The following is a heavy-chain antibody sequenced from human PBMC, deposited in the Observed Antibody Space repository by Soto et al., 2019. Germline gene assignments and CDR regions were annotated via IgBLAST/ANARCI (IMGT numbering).Heavy chain of an antibody. V-gene: IGHV3-64D*08. CDR1: GFTFSSYA. Sequence: TGGSLRLSCSASGFTFSSYAMHWVRQAPGKGLEYVSAISSNGGSTYYADSVKGRFTISRDNSKNTLYLQMSSLRAEDTAVYYCVKGLYIAAAGTSRFDYWGQGTLVTVSS. J-gene: IGHJ4*02. CDR2: ISSNGGST. D-gene: IGHD6-13*01. CDR3: VKGLYIAAAGTSRFDY.